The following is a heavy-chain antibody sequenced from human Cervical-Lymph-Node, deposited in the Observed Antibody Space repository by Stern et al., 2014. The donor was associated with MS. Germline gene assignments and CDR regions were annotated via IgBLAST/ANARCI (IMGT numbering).Heavy chain of an antibody. CDR1: GGYFSSFS. V-gene: IGHV1-69*01. Sequence: QMQLVQSGAEVRKPGSSGKVTCKTSGGYFSSFSITWVRQAPGQGLEWMGGLIPVFGTPNYAQKFQDRVTITADASTRTAYMDLSSLRSEDTAVYYCARGTVTNCFDSWGQGTLVTVSS. CDR3: ARGTVTNCFDS. J-gene: IGHJ5*01. CDR2: LIPVFGTP. D-gene: IGHD4-17*01.